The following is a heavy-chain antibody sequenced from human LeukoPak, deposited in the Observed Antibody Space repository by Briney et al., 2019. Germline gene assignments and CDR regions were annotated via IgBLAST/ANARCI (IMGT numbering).Heavy chain of an antibody. D-gene: IGHD2-15*01. Sequence: AASVKVSCKASGYTFTGYYMHWVRQAPGQGLEGMGWINPNSGGTKYAQKFQGRVTMTRDTSISKAYMELSRLRSDDTAVYYCARGVVVVVAATSVLDPWGQGTLVTVSS. CDR3: ARGVVVVVAATSVLDP. CDR1: GYTFTGYY. J-gene: IGHJ5*02. CDR2: INPNSGGT. V-gene: IGHV1-2*02.